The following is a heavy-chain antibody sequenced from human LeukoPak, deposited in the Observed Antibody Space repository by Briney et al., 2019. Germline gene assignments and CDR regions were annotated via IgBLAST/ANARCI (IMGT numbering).Heavy chain of an antibody. CDR1: GGSFSSYY. Sequence: SETLSLTCAVYGGSFSSYYWSWIRQPPGKGLEWIGEINHSGSTNYNPSLKSRVNMSVDTSKNQFSLNLSSATAADTAVYYCARDRSASYRFDYWGQGTLVTVSS. CDR2: INHSGST. CDR3: ARDRSASYRFDY. J-gene: IGHJ4*02. D-gene: IGHD1-26*01. V-gene: IGHV4-34*01.